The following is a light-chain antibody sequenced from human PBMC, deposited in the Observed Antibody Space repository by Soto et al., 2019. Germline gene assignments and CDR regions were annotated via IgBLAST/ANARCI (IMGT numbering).Light chain of an antibody. V-gene: IGKV1-33*01. Sequence: DIQMTQSPSTLSAPVGDRVTITCPATQDIRKYLNWYQQKPGKAPKLLIYDASSLETGVPSRFSGSGSGTDFTLTISSLQPEDFATYYCQQYDNLPLIFGQGTRLEIK. J-gene: IGKJ5*01. CDR1: QDIRKY. CDR3: QQYDNLPLI. CDR2: DAS.